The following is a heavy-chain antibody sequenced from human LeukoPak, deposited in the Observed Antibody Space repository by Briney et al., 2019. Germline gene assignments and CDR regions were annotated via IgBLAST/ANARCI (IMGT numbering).Heavy chain of an antibody. CDR2: INPNSGGT. Sequence: GASVKVSCKASGYTFTGYYMHWVRQAPGQGLEWMGWINPNSGGTNYAQKFQGRVTMTRDTSISTAYMELSRLRSDDTAVYYCARVRRGGYYQNYFDYWGQGTLVTVSS. CDR3: ARVRRGGYYQNYFDY. J-gene: IGHJ4*02. D-gene: IGHD3-22*01. V-gene: IGHV1-2*02. CDR1: GYTFTGYY.